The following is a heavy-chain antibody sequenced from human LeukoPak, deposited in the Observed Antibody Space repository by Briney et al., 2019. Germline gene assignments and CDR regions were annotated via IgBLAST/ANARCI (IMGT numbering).Heavy chain of an antibody. V-gene: IGHV3-21*06. Sequence: GGSLRLSCEVSGFTFSSYHMNWVRQAPGKGLEWVSSIGSSGSYIYYADSVKGRFTISRDNAKNSLYLQMNSLRAEDTAVYYCARAGSGRSPDWFDPWGQGTLVTVSS. D-gene: IGHD1-26*01. CDR2: IGSSGSYI. J-gene: IGHJ5*02. CDR3: ARAGSGRSPDWFDP. CDR1: GFTFSSYH.